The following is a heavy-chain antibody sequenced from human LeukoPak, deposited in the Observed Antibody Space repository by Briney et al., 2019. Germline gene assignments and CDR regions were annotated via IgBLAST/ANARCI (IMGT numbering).Heavy chain of an antibody. J-gene: IGHJ4*02. V-gene: IGHV3-74*01. CDR3: ARRDYFDY. Sequence: PGGSLRLSCAAPGSTLSSYWMHWVRHTPGKGLLWVPRINSDGSSTYYADSVKGRFTISRDNAKNTLYLQMNSLRAEDTAVYYCARRDYFDYWGQGTLVTVSS. CDR1: GSTLSSYW. CDR2: INSDGSST.